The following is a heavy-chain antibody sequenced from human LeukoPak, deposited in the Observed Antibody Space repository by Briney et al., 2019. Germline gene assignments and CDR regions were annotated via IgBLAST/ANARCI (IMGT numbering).Heavy chain of an antibody. CDR3: ARGLTYYFDY. D-gene: IGHD4/OR15-4a*01. V-gene: IGHV3-48*01. CDR1: GFTFSSYS. Sequence: GGSLRLSCAVSGFTFSSYSMNWVRHAPGKGLEWISYISSGSRTIYYADSVKGRFTISRDNAKNSLYLQMNSLRAEDTAVYYCARGLTYYFDYWGQGTLVTVSS. J-gene: IGHJ4*02. CDR2: ISSGSRTI.